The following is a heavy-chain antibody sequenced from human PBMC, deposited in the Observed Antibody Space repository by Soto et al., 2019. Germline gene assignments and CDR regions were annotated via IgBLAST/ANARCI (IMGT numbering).Heavy chain of an antibody. CDR2: ISASNGNT. CDR1: GYTFTGYG. D-gene: IGHD3-10*01. CDR3: ARDTYGSGAGY. Sequence: QVQLVQSGAEVKKPGASVKVSCKPSGYTFTGYGISWVRQAPGQGLEWMGWISASNGNTNYAQKLQGRVTVTTDTYTSTANMDLRSLRSDDPAVYYCARDTYGSGAGYLGQETLGSVSS. V-gene: IGHV1-18*01. J-gene: IGHJ4*02.